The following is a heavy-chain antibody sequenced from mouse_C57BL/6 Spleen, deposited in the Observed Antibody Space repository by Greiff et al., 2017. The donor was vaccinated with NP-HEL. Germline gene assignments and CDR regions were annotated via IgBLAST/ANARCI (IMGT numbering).Heavy chain of an antibody. Sequence: VNLVESGAELARPGASVKLSCKASGYTFTSYGISWVKQRTGQGLEWIGEIYPRSGNTYYNEKFKGKATLTADKSSSTAYMELRSLTSEDSAVYFCARESTTVVATDYFDYWGQGTTLTVSS. CDR3: ARESTTVVATDYFDY. V-gene: IGHV1-81*01. J-gene: IGHJ2*01. CDR1: GYTFTSYG. CDR2: IYPRSGNT. D-gene: IGHD1-1*01.